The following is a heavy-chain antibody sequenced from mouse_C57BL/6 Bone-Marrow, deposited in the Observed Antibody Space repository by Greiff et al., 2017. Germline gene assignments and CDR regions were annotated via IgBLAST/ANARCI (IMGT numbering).Heavy chain of an antibody. D-gene: IGHD2-1*01. CDR3: ARKRGIYYGNLYAMDY. CDR2: IYPRSGNT. V-gene: IGHV1-81*01. CDR1: GYTFTSYG. Sequence: QVQLKQSGAELARPGASVKLSCKASGYTFTSYGISWVKQRTGQGLEWIGEIYPRSGNTYYNEKFKGKVTLTADKSSNTAYMELRSLTSEDAAVYFCARKRGIYYGNLYAMDYWGQGTSVTVSS. J-gene: IGHJ4*01.